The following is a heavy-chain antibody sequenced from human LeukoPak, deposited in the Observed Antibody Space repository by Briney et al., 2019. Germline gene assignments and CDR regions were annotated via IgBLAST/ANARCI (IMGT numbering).Heavy chain of an antibody. CDR2: ISGSGGST. CDR3: AKDKLRGYTLWDY. J-gene: IGHJ4*02. CDR1: GFTFSSYA. V-gene: IGHV3-23*01. D-gene: IGHD5-12*01. Sequence: GGSLRLSCAASGFTFSSYAMSWVRQAPGKGLEWVSAISGSGGSTYYADSVKGRFTISRDNSKNTLYLQMNSLRAEDTAVYYCAKDKLRGYTLWDYWGQETLVTVSS.